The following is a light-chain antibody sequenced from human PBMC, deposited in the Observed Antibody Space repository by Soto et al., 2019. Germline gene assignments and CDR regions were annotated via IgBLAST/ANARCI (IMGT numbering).Light chain of an antibody. CDR2: WAS. CDR3: QQYYTTPWT. J-gene: IGKJ1*01. V-gene: IGKV4-1*01. CDR1: QSVLYSSNDKNY. Sequence: DIVMTQSPESLAVSLGEXATINCKSSQSVLYSSNDKNYLAWYQQKPGQPPKALIYWASTRESGVPDRFSGSGSGTDFTLTISSLQAEDVAVYYCQQYYTTPWTFGQGTKV.